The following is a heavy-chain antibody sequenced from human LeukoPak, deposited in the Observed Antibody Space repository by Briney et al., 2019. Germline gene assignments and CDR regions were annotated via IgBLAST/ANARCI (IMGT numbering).Heavy chain of an antibody. V-gene: IGHV3-23*01. J-gene: IGHJ4*02. CDR2: ISDSGGST. Sequence: RPGGSLRLSCTASGITLSNYGMSWVRQAPGKGLEWVAGISDSGGSTKYADSVKGRFTISRDNPKNTLFLQMNSLRAEDTAVYFCAKRGVVIRVILVGFHKEAYYFESWGQGALVTVSS. D-gene: IGHD3/OR15-3a*01. CDR3: AKRGVVIRVILVGFHKEAYYFES. CDR1: GITLSNYG.